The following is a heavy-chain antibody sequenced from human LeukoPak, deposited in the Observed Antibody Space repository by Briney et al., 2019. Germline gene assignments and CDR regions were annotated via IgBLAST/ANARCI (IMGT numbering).Heavy chain of an antibody. D-gene: IGHD6-13*01. CDR3: ARSITAAYLDY. V-gene: IGHV3-7*02. CDR2: IKNDGSDK. CDR1: GFTFSSYW. J-gene: IGHJ4*02. Sequence: PGGSLRLSCAASGFTFSSYWMTWVRKAPGKGLEWVGNIKNDGSDKFYVDSVKGRFTISRDNAKDSLYLEMNSLRAEDTAVYYCARSITAAYLDYWGQGTLVTISS.